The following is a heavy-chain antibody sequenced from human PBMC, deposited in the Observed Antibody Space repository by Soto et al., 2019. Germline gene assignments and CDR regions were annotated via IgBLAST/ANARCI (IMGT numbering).Heavy chain of an antibody. Sequence: PSETLCLTCAVSGGSVSRCNGWSWVRLPPGKGLEWIGEIYHSGSTNYNPSLKSRVSISVDKSKNQFSLKLSSVTAADTAVYYCARGEGERYGSVYYGMDVWGQGTAVTVSS. V-gene: IGHV4-4*02. J-gene: IGHJ6*02. CDR3: ARGEGERYGSVYYGMDV. D-gene: IGHD3-10*01. CDR1: GGSVSRCNG. CDR2: IYHSGST.